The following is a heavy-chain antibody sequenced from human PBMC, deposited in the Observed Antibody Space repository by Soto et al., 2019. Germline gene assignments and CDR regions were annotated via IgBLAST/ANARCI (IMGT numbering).Heavy chain of an antibody. CDR1: GGSFSGYY. D-gene: IGHD2-2*02. Sequence: PSETLSLTCAVYGGSFSGYYWSWIRQPPGKGLEWIGEINHSGSTNYNPSLKSRVTISVDTSKNQFSLKLSSVTAADTAVYYCARGRRYQLLYGYYYYYGMDVWGQGTTVTVSS. J-gene: IGHJ6*02. CDR2: INHSGST. CDR3: ARGRRYQLLYGYYYYYGMDV. V-gene: IGHV4-34*01.